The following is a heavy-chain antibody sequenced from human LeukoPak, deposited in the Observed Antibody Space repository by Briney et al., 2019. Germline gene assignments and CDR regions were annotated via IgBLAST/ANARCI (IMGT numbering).Heavy chain of an antibody. Sequence: GASVKVSCKASGYTFTSYGISWVRQAPGQGLEWMGWISAYNGNTNYAQKLQGRVTMTTDTSTSTAYMELRSLRSEDTAVYYCARGTDPYYYYGMDVWGQGTTVTVSS. CDR2: ISAYNGNT. J-gene: IGHJ6*02. CDR3: ARGTDPYYYYGMDV. V-gene: IGHV1-18*01. CDR1: GYTFTSYG. D-gene: IGHD1-1*01.